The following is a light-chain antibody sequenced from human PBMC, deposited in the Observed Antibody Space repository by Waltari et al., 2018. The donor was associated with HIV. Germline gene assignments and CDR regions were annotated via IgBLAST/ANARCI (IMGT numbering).Light chain of an antibody. CDR1: SSDLGSYDL. CDR3: CSYASGSTFV. Sequence: QSALTQPASVSGSPGQSITISCTGTSSDLGSYDLVSWYQQHPGKAPQVMIYEVSKRPSGVSNRFSGSKSGNTASLIISGLQAEDEADYYCCSYASGSTFVFGTGTKVTVL. V-gene: IGLV2-23*02. J-gene: IGLJ1*01. CDR2: EVS.